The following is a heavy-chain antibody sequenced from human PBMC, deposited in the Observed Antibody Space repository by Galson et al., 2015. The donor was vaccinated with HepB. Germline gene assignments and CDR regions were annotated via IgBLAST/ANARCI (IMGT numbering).Heavy chain of an antibody. CDR1: GYTFTGYY. V-gene: IGHV1-2*02. D-gene: IGHD3-22*01. CDR3: ARATFLSGYSTGFDY. J-gene: IGHJ4*02. CDR2: INPNSGGT. Sequence: SVKVSCKASGYTFTGYYMHWVRQAPGQGLEWMGWINPNSGGTNYAQKFQGRVTMTRDTSISTAYMELSRLRSDDTAVYYCARATFLSGYSTGFDYWGQGTLVTVSS.